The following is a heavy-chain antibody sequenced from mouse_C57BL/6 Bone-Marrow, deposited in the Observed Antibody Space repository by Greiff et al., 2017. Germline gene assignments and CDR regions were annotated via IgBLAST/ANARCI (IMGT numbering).Heavy chain of an antibody. CDR1: GYAFSSYW. CDR3: ARRGLSRGKYLEV. CDR2: IYPGDGDT. V-gene: IGHV1-80*01. J-gene: IGHJ1*03. D-gene: IGHD6-2*01. Sequence: QVQLKESGAELVKPGASVKISCKASGYAFSSYWMNWVKQRPGKGLEWIGQIYPGDGDTNYNGKFKGKATLTADKSSSTAYMQLSSLTSEDSAVYFCARRGLSRGKYLEVWGTGTTVTVSS.